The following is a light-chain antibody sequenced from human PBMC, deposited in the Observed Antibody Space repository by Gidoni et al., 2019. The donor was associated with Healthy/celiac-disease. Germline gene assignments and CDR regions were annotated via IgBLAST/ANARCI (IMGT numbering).Light chain of an antibody. Sequence: SYELTQPPSVSVSPGQTARITCSGDALPKQYAYWYQQKPGQAPVLVIYKDSERPSRIPERFSGSSSGSTVTLTISGVQAEDEADYYCQSADSSGTGVFGGGTKLTVL. CDR3: QSADSSGTGV. CDR1: ALPKQY. V-gene: IGLV3-25*03. J-gene: IGLJ2*01. CDR2: KDS.